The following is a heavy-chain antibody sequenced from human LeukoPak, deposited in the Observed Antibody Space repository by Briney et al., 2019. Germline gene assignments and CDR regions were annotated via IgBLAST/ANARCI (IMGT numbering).Heavy chain of an antibody. D-gene: IGHD3-16*01. CDR3: ARGDYVNPSYYMDV. Sequence: SETLSLTCTVSGGSISSYYWSWIRQPPGKGLEWIGHIYYSGSTNYNPSLKSRVTISVDTSKNQFSLKLSSVTAADTAVYYCARGDYVNPSYYMDVWGKGTTVTISS. CDR1: GGSISSYY. J-gene: IGHJ6*03. CDR2: IYYSGST. V-gene: IGHV4-59*01.